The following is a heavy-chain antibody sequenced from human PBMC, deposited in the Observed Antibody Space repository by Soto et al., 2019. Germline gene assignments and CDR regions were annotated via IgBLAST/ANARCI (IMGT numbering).Heavy chain of an antibody. V-gene: IGHV3-74*01. D-gene: IGHD6-13*01. Sequence: GSLRLSCAASGFTFSSYWMHWVRQAPGKGLVWVSRINSDGSSTSYADSVKGRFTISRDNAKNTLYLQMNSLRAEDTAVYYCARDRVVGYSSSWYSTNWFDPWGQGTLVTVS. J-gene: IGHJ5*02. CDR2: INSDGSST. CDR3: ARDRVVGYSSSWYSTNWFDP. CDR1: GFTFSSYW.